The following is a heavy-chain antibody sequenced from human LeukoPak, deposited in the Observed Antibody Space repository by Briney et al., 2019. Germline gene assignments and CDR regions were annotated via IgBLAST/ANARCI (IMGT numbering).Heavy chain of an antibody. CDR1: DGSFSGYY. D-gene: IGHD3-22*01. Sequence: SETLSLTCAVYDGSFSGYYWSWIRQPPGKGLEWIGEINHSGSTNYNPSLKSRVTISVDTSKNQFSLKLSSVTAADTAVYYCARGLTYYYDSSGLFPIDYWGQGTLVTVSS. CDR3: ARGLTYYYDSSGLFPIDY. J-gene: IGHJ4*02. V-gene: IGHV4-34*01. CDR2: INHSGST.